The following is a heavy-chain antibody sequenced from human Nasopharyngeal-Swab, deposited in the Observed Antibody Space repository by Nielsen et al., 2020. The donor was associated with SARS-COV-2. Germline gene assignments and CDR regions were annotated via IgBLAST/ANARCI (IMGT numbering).Heavy chain of an antibody. V-gene: IGHV1-2*06. D-gene: IGHD3-3*01. CDR3: ARGPYDFWSDLTGPDY. J-gene: IGHJ4*02. Sequence: ASVKVSCKASGYTFTGYYMHWVRQAPGQGPEWMGRINPNSGGTNYAQKFQGRVTMTRDTSISTAYMELSRLGSDDTAVYYCARGPYDFWSDLTGPDYWGQGTLVTVSS. CDR2: INPNSGGT. CDR1: GYTFTGYY.